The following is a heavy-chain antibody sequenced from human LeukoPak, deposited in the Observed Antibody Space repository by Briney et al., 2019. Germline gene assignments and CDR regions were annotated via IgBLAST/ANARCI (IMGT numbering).Heavy chain of an antibody. V-gene: IGHV4-39*01. CDR2: IYYSGST. J-gene: IGHJ4*02. CDR3: ARKFRGYYDSTRRYYFDY. CDR1: GGSISSSSYY. Sequence: ESGPGLVNPSETLSLTCTVSGGSISSSSYYWGWIRQPPGKGLEWIGSIYYSGSTYYNPSLKSRVTISVDTSKNQFSLKLSSVTAADTAVYYCARKFRGYYDSTRRYYFDYWGQGTLVTVS. D-gene: IGHD3-22*01.